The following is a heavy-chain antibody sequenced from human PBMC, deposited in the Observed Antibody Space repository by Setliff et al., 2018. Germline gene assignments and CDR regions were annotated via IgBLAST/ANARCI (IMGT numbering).Heavy chain of an antibody. CDR3: EGRAVADRGLDF. Sequence: LRLSCTASAFPFSIYSMHWVRQAPGKGLEWVSSISDSSLHIYYRDSVKGRFTISRDNAENSLYLQMNSPRAEDTAVYYCEGRAVADRGLDFWGQGTMVTVSS. V-gene: IGHV3-21*01. D-gene: IGHD6-19*01. J-gene: IGHJ3*01. CDR2: ISDSSLHI. CDR1: AFPFSIYS.